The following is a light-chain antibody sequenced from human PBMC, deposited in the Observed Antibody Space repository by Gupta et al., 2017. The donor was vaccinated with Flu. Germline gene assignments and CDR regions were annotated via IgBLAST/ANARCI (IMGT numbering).Light chain of an antibody. CDR1: QSLRDNNGNTY. Sequence: TPGEPASISCRSSQSLRDNNGNTYLAWYLQKPGQPPQLLIYLVSNRASGVPDRFSGSGSGTEFTLKISRVEAEDVGIYYCREALQTPWYTFGQGTKLEI. V-gene: IGKV2-28*01. CDR3: REALQTPWYT. J-gene: IGKJ2*01. CDR2: LVS.